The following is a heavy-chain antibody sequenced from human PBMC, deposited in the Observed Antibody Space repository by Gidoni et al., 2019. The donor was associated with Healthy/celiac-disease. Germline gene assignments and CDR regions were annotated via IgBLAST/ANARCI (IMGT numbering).Heavy chain of an antibody. J-gene: IGHJ3*02. D-gene: IGHD2-15*01. CDR3: ARASRGDIVVVVAAYAFDI. CDR1: GGSISSGGYY. CDR2: IYYGGST. Sequence: QVHLQESGPGLVKPSQTLSLTCPFSGGSISSGGYYWSWIPQHPGKGLEWIGSIYYGGSTYYNPSLKSRVTISVDTSKNQFSLKLSSVTAADTAVYYCARASRGDIVVVVAAYAFDIWGQGTMVTVSS. V-gene: IGHV4-31*03.